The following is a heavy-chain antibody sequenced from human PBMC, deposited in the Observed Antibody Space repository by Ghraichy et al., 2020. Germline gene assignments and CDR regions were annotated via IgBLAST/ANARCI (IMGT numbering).Heavy chain of an antibody. D-gene: IGHD3-10*01. Sequence: GESLNISCKGSGYSFTSYWIGWVRQMPGKGLEWMGIIYPGDSDTRYSPSFQGQVTISADKSISTAYLQWSSLKASDTAMYYCARTPNYYGSGSYYGRANLRYYYYGMDVWGQGTTVTVSS. CDR3: ARTPNYYGSGSYYGRANLRYYYYGMDV. CDR1: GYSFTSYW. J-gene: IGHJ6*02. CDR2: IYPGDSDT. V-gene: IGHV5-51*01.